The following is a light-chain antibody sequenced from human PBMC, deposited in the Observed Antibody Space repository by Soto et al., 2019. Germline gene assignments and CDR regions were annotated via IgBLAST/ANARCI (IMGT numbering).Light chain of an antibody. Sequence: EIVLTQSPATLSLSPGERATLSCRASQSVSSYLTWYQQKPGRAPRLLIYDASNRATGIPDRFSGSGSGTDFTLTISSLEPEDFAVYYCQQRRDWPLTFGGGTKVEIK. CDR1: QSVSSY. J-gene: IGKJ4*01. V-gene: IGKV3-11*01. CDR2: DAS. CDR3: QQRRDWPLT.